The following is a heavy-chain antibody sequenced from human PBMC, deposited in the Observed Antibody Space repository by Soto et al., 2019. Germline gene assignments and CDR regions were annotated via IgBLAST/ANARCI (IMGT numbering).Heavy chain of an antibody. Sequence: ESGGGVVQPGRSLRLSCAASGFTFSSYGMHWVRQAPGKGLEWVAVIWYDGSNKYYADSVKGRFTISRDNSKNTLYLQMNSLRAEDTAVYYCARDKEQRRGRNWYFDLWGRGTLVTVSS. V-gene: IGHV3-33*01. CDR1: GFTFSSYG. CDR2: IWYDGSNK. J-gene: IGHJ2*01. CDR3: ARDKEQRRGRNWYFDL. D-gene: IGHD6-25*01.